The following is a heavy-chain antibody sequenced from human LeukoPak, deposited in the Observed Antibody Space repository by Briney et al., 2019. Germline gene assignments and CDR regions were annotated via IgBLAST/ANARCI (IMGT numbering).Heavy chain of an antibody. CDR3: ARDGSSGSRDAFDI. CDR1: GFTVSSNY. J-gene: IGHJ3*02. Sequence: GGSLRLSCAASGFTVSSNYMSWVRQAPGKGLEWVSVIYSGDSTYYADSVKGRFTISRDNSKNTLYLQMNSLRAEDTAVYYCARDGSSGSRDAFDIWGQGTMVTVSS. CDR2: IYSGDST. V-gene: IGHV3-53*01. D-gene: IGHD6-19*01.